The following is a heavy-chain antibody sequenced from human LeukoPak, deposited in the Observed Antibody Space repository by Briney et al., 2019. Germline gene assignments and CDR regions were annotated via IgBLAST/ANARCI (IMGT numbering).Heavy chain of an antibody. D-gene: IGHD1-7*01. V-gene: IGHV1-8*02. CDR1: GGTFSSYA. J-gene: IGHJ6*02. Sequence: ASVKVSCKASGGTFSSYAINWVRQATGQGLEWMGWMNPNSGNTGYAQKFQGRVTTTRNTSISTAYMELSSLRSEDTAVYYCARGELYGMDVWGQGTTVTVSS. CDR3: ARGELYGMDV. CDR2: MNPNSGNT.